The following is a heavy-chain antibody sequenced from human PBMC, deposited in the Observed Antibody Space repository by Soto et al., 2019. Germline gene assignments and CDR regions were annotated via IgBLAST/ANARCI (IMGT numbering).Heavy chain of an antibody. CDR1: GFTFSTYS. J-gene: IGHJ4*02. V-gene: IGHV3-48*01. CDR2: ISSSSTTI. D-gene: IGHD3-16*01. CDR3: AMHVGGDY. Sequence: EVPLVESGGGLVQPGGSLRLSCAASGFTFSTYSMNWVRQAPGKGLEWVSYISSSSTTIFYSDSVKGRFTISRDNAKNTLYLRMNSLRAEDTAVYYCAMHVGGDYWGQGTLVTVSS.